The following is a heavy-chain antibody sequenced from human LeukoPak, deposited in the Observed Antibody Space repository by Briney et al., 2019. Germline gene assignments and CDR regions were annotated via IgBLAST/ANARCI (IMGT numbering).Heavy chain of an antibody. D-gene: IGHD3-3*01. CDR1: GFTFSSYS. CDR3: AREDHYYDFWSGYFPVFDY. J-gene: IGHJ4*02. Sequence: GGSLRLSCAASGFTFSSYSMNWVRQAPGKGLVWVSRINSDGSNTTYADSVKGRFTISRDNAKNTLYLQMNSLRAEDTAVYYCAREDHYYDFWSGYFPVFDYWGQGTLVTVSS. CDR2: INSDGSNT. V-gene: IGHV3-74*01.